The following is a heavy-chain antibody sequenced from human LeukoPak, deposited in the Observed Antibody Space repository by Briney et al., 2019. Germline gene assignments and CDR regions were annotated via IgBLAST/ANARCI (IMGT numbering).Heavy chain of an antibody. CDR2: ISYDGSNK. J-gene: IGHJ4*02. D-gene: IGHD3-16*01. CDR1: GFTFSSYG. Sequence: GGSLRLSCAASGFTFSSYGMHWVGQAPAKGLEGVTAISYDGSNKYSADSVKGRFTISRDKNTLYLQMNSLRAEDTAVYYCAKGGGGYQDFDYWGQGTLVTVSS. V-gene: IGHV3-30*18. CDR3: AKGGGGYQDFDY.